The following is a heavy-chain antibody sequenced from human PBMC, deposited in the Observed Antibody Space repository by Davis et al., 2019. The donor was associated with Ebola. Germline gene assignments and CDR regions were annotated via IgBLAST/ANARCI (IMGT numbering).Heavy chain of an antibody. J-gene: IGHJ4*02. Sequence: SETLSLTCTVSGGSISSGGYYWSWIRQHPGKGLEWIGYIYYNGSTYYNPSLKSRVTISVDTSKNQFSLKLSSVTAADTAVYYCARVGRWELPLDYWGQGTLVTVSS. CDR1: GGSISSGGYY. D-gene: IGHD1-26*01. CDR3: ARVGRWELPLDY. CDR2: IYYNGST. V-gene: IGHV4-31*03.